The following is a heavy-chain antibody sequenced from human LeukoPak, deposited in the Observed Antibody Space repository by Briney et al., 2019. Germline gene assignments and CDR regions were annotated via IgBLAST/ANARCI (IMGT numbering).Heavy chain of an antibody. CDR2: INHSGST. CDR1: GGSFSGYY. J-gene: IGHJ3*02. V-gene: IGHV4-34*01. Sequence: SEALSLTCAVYGGSFSGYYWSWIRQPPGKGLEWIGEINHSGSTNYNPSLKSRVTISVGTSKNQFSLKLSSVTAADTAVYYCARDGASSGPPDDAFDIWGQGTMVTVSS. CDR3: ARDGASSGPPDDAFDI. D-gene: IGHD6-25*01.